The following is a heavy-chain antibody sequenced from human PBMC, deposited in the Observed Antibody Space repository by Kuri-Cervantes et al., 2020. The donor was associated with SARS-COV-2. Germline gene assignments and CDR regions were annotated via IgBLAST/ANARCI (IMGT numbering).Heavy chain of an antibody. J-gene: IGHJ4*02. Sequence: SETLSLTCIVSGGSISSSSYYWGWIRQPPGKGLEWIGSIYYSGSTYYNPSLKSRVTISVDTSKNQFSLKLSSVTAADTAVYYCATISASYSSGWYALYWGQGTLVTVSS. D-gene: IGHD6-19*01. CDR1: GGSISSSSYY. V-gene: IGHV4-39*07. CDR3: ATISASYSSGWYALY. CDR2: IYYSGST.